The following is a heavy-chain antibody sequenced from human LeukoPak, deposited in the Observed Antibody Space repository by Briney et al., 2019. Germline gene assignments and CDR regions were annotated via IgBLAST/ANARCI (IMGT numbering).Heavy chain of an antibody. D-gene: IGHD3-22*01. J-gene: IGHJ4*02. Sequence: PGGSLRLSCAASGFTFSDYYMSWIRQAPGKGLEWVSYISSSGSTIYYADSVKGRFTISRDNARNSLYLQMNSLRAEDTAVYYCASVWLLHDGGFDYWGQGTQVTVSS. CDR3: ASVWLLHDGGFDY. V-gene: IGHV3-11*04. CDR2: ISSSGSTI. CDR1: GFTFSDYY.